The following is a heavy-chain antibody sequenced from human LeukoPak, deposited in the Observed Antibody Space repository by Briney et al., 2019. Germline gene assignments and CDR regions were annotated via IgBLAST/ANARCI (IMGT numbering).Heavy chain of an antibody. V-gene: IGHV4-34*01. Sequence: SETLSLTCAVYGGPFRGFFWSWIRQAPGRGLEWIGEVSHSGSSNYNPSLKSRINISLDTSKSQFSLRLTSVTAADTAVYYCARGIFYGGRNQYIWLDLWGQGTLVTVSS. CDR2: VSHSGSS. CDR1: GGPFRGFF. J-gene: IGHJ5*02. CDR3: ARGIFYGGRNQYIWLDL. D-gene: IGHD4-23*01.